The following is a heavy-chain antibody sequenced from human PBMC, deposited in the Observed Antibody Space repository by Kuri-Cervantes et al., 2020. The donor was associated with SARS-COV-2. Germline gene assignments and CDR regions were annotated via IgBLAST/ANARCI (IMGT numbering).Heavy chain of an antibody. Sequence: SETLSLTCTVSGGSISSYYWSWIRQPAGKGLEWIGRIYTSGSTYYNPSLKSRVTISVDTSKNQFSLKLSSVTAADTTVYYCAIINWNRFDYWGQGTLVTVSS. V-gene: IGHV4-4*07. CDR2: IYTSGST. J-gene: IGHJ4*02. D-gene: IGHD1-1*01. CDR3: AIINWNRFDY. CDR1: GGSISSYY.